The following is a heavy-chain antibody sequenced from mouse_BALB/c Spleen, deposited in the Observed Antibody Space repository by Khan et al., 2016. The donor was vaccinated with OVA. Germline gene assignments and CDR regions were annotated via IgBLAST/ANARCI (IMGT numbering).Heavy chain of an antibody. CDR2: MWSDGST. CDR1: GFSLTNYG. D-gene: IGHD2-10*01. Sequence: QVQLKQSGPGLVAPSQSLSLTCTISGFSLTNYGVHWIRQPPGKGLEWLVVMWSDGSTTYNSALKSRLTISKDNSKSQVFLKMNSLQTDDTAMYFCARQPYYHYNIMDYWGQGTSVTVSS. V-gene: IGHV2-6-1*01. CDR3: ARQPYYHYNIMDY. J-gene: IGHJ4*01.